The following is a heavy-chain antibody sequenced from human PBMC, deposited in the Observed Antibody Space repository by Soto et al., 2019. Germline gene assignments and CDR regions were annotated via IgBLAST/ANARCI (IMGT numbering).Heavy chain of an antibody. J-gene: IGHJ5*02. Sequence: QVQLVQSGGEVKKPGASVKVSCKASGYSFSSYGITWVRQAPGQGLELMGWISVYNGNTNYAQKLQGRFTMTADTPTNTAYMELRSLRSDDTAVYYCARDRFALYYYDSSGFLRGLPDSWGQGTLVTVSS. D-gene: IGHD3-22*01. CDR2: ISVYNGNT. V-gene: IGHV1-18*01. CDR3: ARDRFALYYYDSSGFLRGLPDS. CDR1: GYSFSSYG.